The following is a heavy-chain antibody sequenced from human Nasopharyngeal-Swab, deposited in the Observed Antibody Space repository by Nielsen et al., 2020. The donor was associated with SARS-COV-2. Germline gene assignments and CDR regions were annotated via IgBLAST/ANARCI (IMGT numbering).Heavy chain of an antibody. CDR2: INPSGGST. Sequence: WVRQAPGQGLDGLGIINPSGGSTSYAQKFQGRVTMTRDTSTSTVYMELSSLRSEDTAVYYCARDRVAAAGTGSDYYYYYYMDVWGKGTTVTVSS. V-gene: IGHV1-46*01. J-gene: IGHJ6*03. CDR3: ARDRVAAAGTGSDYYYYYYMDV. D-gene: IGHD6-13*01.